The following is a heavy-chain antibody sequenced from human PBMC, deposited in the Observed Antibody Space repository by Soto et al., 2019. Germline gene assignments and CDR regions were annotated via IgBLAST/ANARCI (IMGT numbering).Heavy chain of an antibody. J-gene: IGHJ4*02. CDR3: ARGFGLAGGVVV. CDR1: GFTFSSYG. Sequence: QVQLVESGGGVVQPGRSLRLSCAASGFTFSSYGMHWVRQAPGKGLERVAVIWYDGSNKYYADSVKGRFTISRDNSKNTLYLQMNSLRAEDTAVYYCARGFGLAGGVVVWCQGTLVTVSS. V-gene: IGHV3-33*01. CDR2: IWYDGSNK. D-gene: IGHD3-3*01.